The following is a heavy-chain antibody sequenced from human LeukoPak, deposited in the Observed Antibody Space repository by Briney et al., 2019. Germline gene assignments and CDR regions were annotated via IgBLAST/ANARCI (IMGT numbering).Heavy chain of an antibody. CDR3: ARDRAAAGYGPTGY. V-gene: IGHV1-69*13. CDR2: IIPICGTA. D-gene: IGHD6-13*01. CDR1: GSAFSSYA. J-gene: IGHJ4*02. Sequence: ASEKVSCKASGSAFSSYAIGWVRQAPGQPLEWMEGIIPICGTANYAQKFQGRVTITADESTSTAYMELSSLRSEDTAVYYCARDRAAAGYGPTGYWGQGTLVTVSS.